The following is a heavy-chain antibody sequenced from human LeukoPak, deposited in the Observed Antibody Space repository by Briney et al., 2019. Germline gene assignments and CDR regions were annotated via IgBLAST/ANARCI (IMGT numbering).Heavy chain of an antibody. V-gene: IGHV4-61*01. D-gene: IGHD2-2*01. CDR2: IYYSGST. J-gene: IGHJ6*04. CDR1: GRSVSSGSYY. CDR3: ARDVCSSTSCYRAYYYGMDV. Sequence: PSETLSLTCTVSGRSVSSGSYYWSWIRQPPGKGLEWIGYIYYSGSTNYNPSLKSRVTISVDTSKNQFSLKLSSVTAADTAVYYCARDVCSSTSCYRAYYYGMDVWGKGTTVTVSS.